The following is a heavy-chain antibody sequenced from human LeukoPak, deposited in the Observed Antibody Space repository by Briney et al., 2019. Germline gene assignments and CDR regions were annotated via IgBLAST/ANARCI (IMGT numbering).Heavy chain of an antibody. V-gene: IGHV1-24*01. Sequence: ASVKVSCKVSGYTLTELSMHWVRQAPGKGLEWMGGFDPEDGETIYAQKFQGRVTMTEDTSTDTAYMELSSLRSEDTAVYYCATFLDYYDSSGYNIRGAFDIWGQGTMVTVSS. D-gene: IGHD3-22*01. CDR1: GYTLTELS. CDR3: ATFLDYYDSSGYNIRGAFDI. CDR2: FDPEDGET. J-gene: IGHJ3*02.